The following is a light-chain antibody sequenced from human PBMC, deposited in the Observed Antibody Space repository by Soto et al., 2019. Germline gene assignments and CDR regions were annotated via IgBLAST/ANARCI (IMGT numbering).Light chain of an antibody. V-gene: IGLV2-23*02. Sequence: QSVLTQPASVSGAPGQSITISCTGSSSDVGPYNLVSWYQHHPGKAPKLMISEVVKRPSGVSNRFSGSKSGNTASLTISGLQAEDEADYYCRSYAGSRMVVFGGGTKLTVL. J-gene: IGLJ3*02. CDR1: SSDVGPYNL. CDR3: RSYAGSRMVV. CDR2: EVV.